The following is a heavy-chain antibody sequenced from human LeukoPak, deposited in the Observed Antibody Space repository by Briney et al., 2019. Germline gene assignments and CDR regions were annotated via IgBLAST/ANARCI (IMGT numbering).Heavy chain of an antibody. CDR1: GFTFSSYA. Sequence: GGSLRLSRAASGFTFSSYAMSWVRQAPGKGLEWVSAISGSGGSTYYADSVKGRFTISRDNSKNTLYLQMNSLRAEDTAVYYCARSYYYDSSHTADYWGQGTLVTVSS. J-gene: IGHJ4*02. V-gene: IGHV3-23*01. CDR2: ISGSGGST. CDR3: ARSYYYDSSHTADY. D-gene: IGHD3-22*01.